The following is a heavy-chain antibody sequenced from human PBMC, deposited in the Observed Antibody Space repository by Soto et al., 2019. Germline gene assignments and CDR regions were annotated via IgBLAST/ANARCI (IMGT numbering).Heavy chain of an antibody. CDR3: ARSSGGVYGIIIVGTDWFAP. V-gene: IGHV1-46*04. D-gene: IGHD1-26*01. CDR2: INPNGGST. Sequence: QVRLVQSGAEVKAPGASDKVSCKAPGDTFTSYYMHWVRQAPGHGLETMGVINPNGGSTRFPQKLQGRVSLAGETSRCAVYMELRGLKSEDTAVYYCARSSGGVYGIIIVGTDWFAPWGQGTLVTVSS. CDR1: GDTFTSYY. J-gene: IGHJ5*02.